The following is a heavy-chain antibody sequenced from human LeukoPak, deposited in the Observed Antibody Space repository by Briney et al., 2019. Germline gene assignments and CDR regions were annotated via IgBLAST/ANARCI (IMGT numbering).Heavy chain of an antibody. D-gene: IGHD3-10*01. CDR2: ISGSGGYT. J-gene: IGHJ3*02. CDR3: AKSVGIIRRGAFDI. Sequence: GGSLRLSCAASGFTFNNYAMTWVRQAPGKGLEWVSVISGSGGYTYYEDSVKGRFTISRDNSKNTLYLQMNSLRAEDTAVYYCAKSVGIIRRGAFDIWGQGTMVTVSS. V-gene: IGHV3-23*01. CDR1: GFTFNNYA.